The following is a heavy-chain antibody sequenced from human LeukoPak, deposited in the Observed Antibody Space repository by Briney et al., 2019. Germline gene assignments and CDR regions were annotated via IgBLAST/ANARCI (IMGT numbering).Heavy chain of an antibody. Sequence: SLKVSCKASGFTLTRSVVQWVRQTRVQRLEWIGWIVVGSGNTNYAQKIQERVTITRDMSTSTTYMELSSLRSEDTAVYYCAADGAKYCSGGSCSEFWDYWGQGTLVTVSS. D-gene: IGHD2-15*01. CDR3: AADGAKYCSGGSCSEFWDY. CDR2: IVVGSGNT. J-gene: IGHJ4*02. V-gene: IGHV1-58*01. CDR1: GFTLTRSV.